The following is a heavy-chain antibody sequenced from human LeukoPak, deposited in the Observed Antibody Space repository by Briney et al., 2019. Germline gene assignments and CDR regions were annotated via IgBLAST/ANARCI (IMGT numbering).Heavy chain of an antibody. CDR3: ARGNPMGWGRWFDP. CDR2: MNPNSGNT. Sequence: GASVKVSCKASGYTFTSSDINWVRQATGQGLEWMGWMNPNSGNTGYAQKFQGRVTMTRNTSISTVYMELSSLRSEDTAVYYCARGNPMGWGRWFDPWGQGTLVTVSS. J-gene: IGHJ5*02. CDR1: GYTFTSSD. V-gene: IGHV1-8*01. D-gene: IGHD3-16*01.